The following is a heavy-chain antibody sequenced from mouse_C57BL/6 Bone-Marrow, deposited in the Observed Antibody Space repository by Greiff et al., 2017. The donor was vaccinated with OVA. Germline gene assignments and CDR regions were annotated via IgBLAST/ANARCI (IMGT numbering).Heavy chain of an antibody. CDR2: INPNNGGT. J-gene: IGHJ2*01. CDR1: GYTFTDYY. Sequence: EVQLQQSGPELVKPGASVKLSCKASGYTFTDYYMTWVKQSHGKSLEWIGDINPNNGGTSYNEKFKGKATLTVDKSTSTAYMELRRLTSEDSAVYDCEIYDGEVYYFDYWGQGTTLTVSS. D-gene: IGHD2-3*01. V-gene: IGHV1-26*01. CDR3: EIYDGEVYYFDY.